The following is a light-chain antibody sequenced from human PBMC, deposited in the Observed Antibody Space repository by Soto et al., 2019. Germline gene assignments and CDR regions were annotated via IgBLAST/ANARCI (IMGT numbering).Light chain of an antibody. CDR2: DTS. V-gene: IGLV7-46*01. J-gene: IGLJ2*01. CDR1: TGAVTSGHY. CDR3: LLSYSGARVV. Sequence: QAVVTQEPSLTVSPGGTVTLTCGSSTGAVTSGHYPYRFQQKPGQAPRTLIYDTSNKHSWTPARFSGSLLGGKAALTLSGAQPEDEAEYYCLLSYSGARVVFGGGTQLTVL.